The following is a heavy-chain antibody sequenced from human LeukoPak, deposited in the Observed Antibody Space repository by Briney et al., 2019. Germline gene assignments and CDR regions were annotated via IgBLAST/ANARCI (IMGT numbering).Heavy chain of an antibody. Sequence: SETLSLTCTVSGDSINNYYWSWIRQPPGKGLEWIGYIYYSGSTNYNPSLKSRVTISVDTSKNQFSLKLSSVTAADTAVYYCASASSRGKLFDYWGQGTLVTVSS. D-gene: IGHD3-16*01. CDR3: ASASSRGKLFDY. CDR2: IYYSGST. V-gene: IGHV4-59*01. CDR1: GDSINNYY. J-gene: IGHJ4*02.